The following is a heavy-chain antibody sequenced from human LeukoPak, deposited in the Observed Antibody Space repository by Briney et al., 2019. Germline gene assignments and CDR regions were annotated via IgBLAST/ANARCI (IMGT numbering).Heavy chain of an antibody. J-gene: IGHJ4*02. D-gene: IGHD2-15*01. CDR2: ITYDGSKE. CDR1: GFTFSTYA. Sequence: GRSLRLSCAASGFTFSTYAMHWVRQAPGKGPEWVALITYDGSKEYYADSVKGRFTIPRDNSKNTLYLQMNSLRAEDTAVYYCARDEFGYCSGGTCFTFDYWGQGTLVTVSS. V-gene: IGHV3-30-3*01. CDR3: ARDEFGYCSGGTCFTFDY.